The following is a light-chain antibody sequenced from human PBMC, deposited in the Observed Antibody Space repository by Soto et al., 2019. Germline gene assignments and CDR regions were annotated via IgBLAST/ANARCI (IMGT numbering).Light chain of an antibody. Sequence: QLVLTQSPSASASLGASVKLTCTLSSGHSSYAIAWHQQQPEKVPRYLMKLDSDGSHTKGDAIPDRFSGSRSGAERYLTISSLQSEDEADYYCQTWGTGIHVVFGGGTKLTVL. CDR2: LDSDGSH. CDR3: QTWGTGIHVV. V-gene: IGLV4-69*01. J-gene: IGLJ2*01. CDR1: SGHSSYA.